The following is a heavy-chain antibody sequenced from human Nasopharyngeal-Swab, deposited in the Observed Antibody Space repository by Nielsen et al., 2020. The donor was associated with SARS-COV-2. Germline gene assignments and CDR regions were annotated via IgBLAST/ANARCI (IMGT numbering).Heavy chain of an antibody. J-gene: IGHJ3*02. CDR3: VRGEWRYYDSSGYYYGYAFDI. Sequence: SETLSLTCTVSGGSISSGDYNWSWNRPPHGLGLEWLGYNYDRGSSHYNPSLKSRLTISVDTSKNQFSLKLSSVTAADTAVYYCVRGEWRYYDSSGYYYGYAFDIWGQGTMVTVSS. CDR2: NYDRGSS. V-gene: IGHV4-30-4*01. D-gene: IGHD3-22*01. CDR1: GGSISSGDYN.